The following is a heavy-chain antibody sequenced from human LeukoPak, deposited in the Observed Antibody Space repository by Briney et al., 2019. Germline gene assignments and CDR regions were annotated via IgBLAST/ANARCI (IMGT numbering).Heavy chain of an antibody. CDR1: GGSISSYY. J-gene: IGHJ4*02. D-gene: IGHD5-12*01. CDR2: IYYSGST. V-gene: IGHV4-59*01. Sequence: SETLSLTCTVSGGSISSYYWSWIRQPPGKGLEWIGYIYYSGSTNYNPSLKSRVTISVDTSKNQFSLKLSSVTAADTAVYYCARGGIVATIPDFDYWGQGTLVTVS. CDR3: ARGGIVATIPDFDY.